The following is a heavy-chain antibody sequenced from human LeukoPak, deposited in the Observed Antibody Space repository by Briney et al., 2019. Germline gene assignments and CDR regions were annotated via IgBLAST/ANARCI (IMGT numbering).Heavy chain of an antibody. CDR1: GFSLSSYG. CDR3: AKDREDIVVVPAAIHSRYYYYGMDV. Sequence: GRSLRLSCAASGFSLSSYGMHWVRQAPGKGLEWVAVISYDGSNKYYADSVKGRFTISRDNSKNTLYLQMNSLRAEDTAVYYCAKDREDIVVVPAAIHSRYYYYGMDVWGRGTTVTVSS. CDR2: ISYDGSNK. V-gene: IGHV3-30*18. J-gene: IGHJ6*02. D-gene: IGHD2-2*01.